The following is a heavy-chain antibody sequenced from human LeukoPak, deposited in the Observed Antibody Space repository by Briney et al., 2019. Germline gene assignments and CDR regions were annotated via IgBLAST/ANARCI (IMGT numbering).Heavy chain of an antibody. J-gene: IGHJ2*01. Sequence: PSETLSLTCSVSGYSISSGFYWGWIRQPPGKGLECIGSMFHSGSTYYNPSLKSRVTISVDTSKNQFSLKLSSVTAADTAVYYCARFDYYDSSGSLDLWGRGTLVTVSS. CDR1: GYSISSGFY. D-gene: IGHD3-22*01. CDR3: ARFDYYDSSGSLDL. CDR2: MFHSGST. V-gene: IGHV4-38-2*02.